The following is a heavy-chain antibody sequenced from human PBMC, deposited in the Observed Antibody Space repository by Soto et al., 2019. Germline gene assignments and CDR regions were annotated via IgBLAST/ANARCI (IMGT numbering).Heavy chain of an antibody. Sequence: PGGSLRLSCAASGFTFSSYGMHWVRQAPGKGLEWVAVISYDGSNKYYADSVKGRFTISRENSKSTLYLQMNSLRAEDTAVYYCAKDRQQLVYYFDYWGQGTLVTVSS. CDR3: AKDRQQLVYYFDY. D-gene: IGHD6-13*01. CDR1: GFTFSSYG. J-gene: IGHJ4*02. CDR2: ISYDGSNK. V-gene: IGHV3-30*18.